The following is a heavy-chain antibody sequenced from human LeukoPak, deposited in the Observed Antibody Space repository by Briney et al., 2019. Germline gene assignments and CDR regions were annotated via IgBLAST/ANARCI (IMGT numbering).Heavy chain of an antibody. CDR1: GFTFRSYA. V-gene: IGHV3-33*01. Sequence: PGGSLRLSCAASGFTFRSYAMHWVRQAPGKGLEWVAVIWYDASNKYYEDSVKGRFTISRDNSKNTLYLQMNSLRAEDTAVYYCARYVTTVTYFDHWGQGTLVTVSS. CDR2: IWYDASNK. J-gene: IGHJ4*02. CDR3: ARYVTTVTYFDH. D-gene: IGHD4-17*01.